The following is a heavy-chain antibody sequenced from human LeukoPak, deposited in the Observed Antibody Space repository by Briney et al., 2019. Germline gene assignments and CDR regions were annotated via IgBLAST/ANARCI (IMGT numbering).Heavy chain of an antibody. D-gene: IGHD1-1*01. CDR1: GFTFSSYG. J-gene: IGHJ4*02. CDR3: ARVRQQLEWYFHY. CDR2: VWCDGNSQ. Sequence: PGRSLRLSCAASGFTFSSYGMHWVRQAPGKGLEWVAAVWCDGNSQYNADSVKGRFTNSRDNSKNTLYLEMDSLRAEDTAVYYCARVRQQLEWYFHYWGQGTLVTVSS. V-gene: IGHV3-33*01.